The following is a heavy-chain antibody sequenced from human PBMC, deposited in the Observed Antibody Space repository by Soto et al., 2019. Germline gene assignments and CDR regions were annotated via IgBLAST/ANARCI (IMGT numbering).Heavy chain of an antibody. CDR3: MVRGVTGLRALDV. CDR1: GGTLSDYT. J-gene: IGHJ6*02. V-gene: IGHV1-69*02. D-gene: IGHD3-10*01. CDR2: IIPLLGIT. Sequence: QVHLVQSGTEVKKPGSSVTVSCKASGGTLSDYTFVWVRQAPGQGLECMGRIIPLLGITHNAQNLQGRLTLTADKSSATVYMELSSLISDDTAVYYCMVRGVTGLRALDVWGQGTTVTVSS.